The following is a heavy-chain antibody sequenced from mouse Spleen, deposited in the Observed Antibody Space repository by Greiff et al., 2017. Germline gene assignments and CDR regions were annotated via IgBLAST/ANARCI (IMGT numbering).Heavy chain of an antibody. V-gene: IGHV1S22*01. Sequence: LQPPGSELVRPGASVKLSCKASGYTFTSYWMHWVKQRPGQGLEWIGNIYPGSGSTNYDEKFKSKATLTVDTSSSTAYMQLSSLTSEDSAVYYCLTGTLFDYWGQGTTLTVSS. CDR2: IYPGSGST. J-gene: IGHJ2*01. D-gene: IGHD4-1*01. CDR3: LTGTLFDY. CDR1: GYTFTSYW.